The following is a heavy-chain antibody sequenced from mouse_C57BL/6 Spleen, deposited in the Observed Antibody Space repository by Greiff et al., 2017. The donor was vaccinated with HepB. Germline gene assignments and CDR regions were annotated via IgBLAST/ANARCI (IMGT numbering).Heavy chain of an antibody. D-gene: IGHD1-1*01. CDR2: IWRGGST. CDR1: GFSLTSYG. V-gene: IGHV2-5*01. CDR3: AKNYYGSSYGYFDV. Sequence: VQGVESGPGLVQPSQSLSITCTVSGFSLTSYGVHWVRQSPGKGLEWLGVIWRGGSTDYNAAFMSRLSITKDNSKSQVFFKMNSLQADDTAIYYCAKNYYGSSYGYFDVWGTGTTVTVSS. J-gene: IGHJ1*03.